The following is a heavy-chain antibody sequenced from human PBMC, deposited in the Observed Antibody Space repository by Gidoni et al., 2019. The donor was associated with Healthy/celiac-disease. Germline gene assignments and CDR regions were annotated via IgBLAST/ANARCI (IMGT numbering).Heavy chain of an antibody. J-gene: IGHJ4*02. Sequence: EVQLLESGGGLVQPGGSLRLSCAASGFTFSSDAMRWVRQAPGKGLECVSAISGSGCSTDYADSVMGRFTISRDNSKNTLYLQMNSLRADDTAVYCCAKEASDFWSGLYYFDYWGQGTLVTVSS. V-gene: IGHV3-23*01. CDR1: GFTFSSDA. CDR3: AKEASDFWSGLYYFDY. CDR2: ISGSGCST. D-gene: IGHD3-3*01.